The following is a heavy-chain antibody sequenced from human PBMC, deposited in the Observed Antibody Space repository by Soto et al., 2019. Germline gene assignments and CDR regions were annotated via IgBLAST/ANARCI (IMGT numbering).Heavy chain of an antibody. CDR1: GYTFTSYG. D-gene: IGHD5-18*01. CDR2: ISAYNGNT. V-gene: IGHV1-18*01. Sequence: GASVKVSCKASGYTFTSYGISWVRQAPGQGLEWMGWISAYNGNTNYAQKLQGRVTMTTDTSTSTAYMELRSLRSDDTAVYYCARDPREVDRAMVKPFDYWGQGTLVTVSS. J-gene: IGHJ4*02. CDR3: ARDPREVDRAMVKPFDY.